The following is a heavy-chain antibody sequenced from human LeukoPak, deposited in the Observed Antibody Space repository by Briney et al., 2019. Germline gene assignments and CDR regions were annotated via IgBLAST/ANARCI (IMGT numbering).Heavy chain of an antibody. Sequence: ASVKASCKASGYTFTSYYMHWVRQAPGQGLEWMGIINPSGGSTSYAQKFQGRVTMTRDTSTSTVYMELSSLRSEDTAVYYCARESLHRRFLEWLDCMDVWGQGTTVTVSS. CDR3: ARESLHRRFLEWLDCMDV. CDR1: GYTFTSYY. V-gene: IGHV1-46*01. J-gene: IGHJ6*02. D-gene: IGHD3-3*01. CDR2: INPSGGST.